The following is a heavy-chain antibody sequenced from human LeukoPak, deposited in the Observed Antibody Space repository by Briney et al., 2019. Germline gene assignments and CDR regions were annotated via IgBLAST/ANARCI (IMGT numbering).Heavy chain of an antibody. V-gene: IGHV4-59*01. CDR2: IHYSGST. Sequence: SETLSLTCTVSGGSISSYYWSWIRQPPGXRLEWIGYIHYSGSTNYNASLESRVTMSVDTSKNQFSLKLSSVTAADTAVYYCARGGWSLDYWGQGTLVTVSS. J-gene: IGHJ4*02. CDR3: ARGGWSLDY. CDR1: GGSISSYY. D-gene: IGHD6-19*01.